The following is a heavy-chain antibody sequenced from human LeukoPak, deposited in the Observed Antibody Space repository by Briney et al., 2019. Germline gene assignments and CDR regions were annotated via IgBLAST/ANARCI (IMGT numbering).Heavy chain of an antibody. J-gene: IGHJ2*01. D-gene: IGHD4-17*01. CDR2: IYYSGST. V-gene: IGHV4-59*01. CDR3: ARVEYGDQNWYFDL. CDR1: GGSISSYY. Sequence: SETLSLTCTVSGGSISSYYWSWIRQPPGKGLEWIGYIYYSGSTNYNPSLKSRVTISVDTSKNQFSLKLSSVTAADTAVYYCARVEYGDQNWYFDLWGRGTLVTVSS.